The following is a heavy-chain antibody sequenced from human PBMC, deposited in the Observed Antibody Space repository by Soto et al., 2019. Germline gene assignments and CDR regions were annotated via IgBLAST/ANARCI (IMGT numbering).Heavy chain of an antibody. CDR1: GGSISSGGYS. V-gene: IGHV4-30-2*01. CDR3: ARALTGLFDY. CDR2: IYHSGST. J-gene: IGHJ4*02. Sequence: SETLSLTCAVSGGSISSGGYSWSWIRQPPGKGMEWIGYIYHSGSTYYNPSLKSRVTISVDRSKNQFSLKLSSVTAADTAVYYCARALTGLFDYWGQGTLVTVSS.